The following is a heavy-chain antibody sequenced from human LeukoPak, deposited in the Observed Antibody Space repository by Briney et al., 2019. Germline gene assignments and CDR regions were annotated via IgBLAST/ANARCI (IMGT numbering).Heavy chain of an antibody. CDR1: GGSISSGDYY. D-gene: IGHD3-22*01. CDR2: IYYSGST. Sequence: SQTLSLTCTVSGGSISSGDYYWSWIRQPPGKGLEWIGYIYYSGSTYYNPSLKSRVTISVDTSKNQFSLKLSSVTAADTAVYYCARVRDSSGYYVDAYDIWGQGRMVTVSS. J-gene: IGHJ3*02. V-gene: IGHV4-30-4*08. CDR3: ARVRDSSGYYVDAYDI.